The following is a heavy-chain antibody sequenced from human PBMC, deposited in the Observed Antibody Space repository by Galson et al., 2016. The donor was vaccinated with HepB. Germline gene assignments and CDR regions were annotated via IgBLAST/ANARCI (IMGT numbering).Heavy chain of an antibody. V-gene: IGHV3-30-3*01. D-gene: IGHD1-1*01. J-gene: IGHJ4*02. CDR3: ARERHWYFDY. CDR2: ISYDGSNK. Sequence: SLRLSCAASGFTFSHYSIHWVRQAPGKGLEWVAVISYDGSNKYYADSVKSRFTISRDNSKNTLYLQMNSLRAEDTAVYYCARERHWYFDYWGQGTLVTVSS. CDR1: GFTFSHYS.